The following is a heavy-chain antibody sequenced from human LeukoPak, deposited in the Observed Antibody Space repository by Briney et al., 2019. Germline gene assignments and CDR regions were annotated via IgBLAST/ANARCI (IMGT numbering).Heavy chain of an antibody. D-gene: IGHD3-22*01. J-gene: IGHJ6*03. V-gene: IGHV3-21*01. CDR1: GFIFRGYT. Sequence: PGGSLRLSCAASGFIFRGYTMNWVRQAPGKGLEWVSSISGSSDYIYYTDSVKGRFTISRDNAKNSLYLQMSSLRAEDTAVYYCTSYYYDDNCFYYVDVWGTGTTVTVPS. CDR3: TSYYYDDNCFYYVDV. CDR2: ISGSSDYI.